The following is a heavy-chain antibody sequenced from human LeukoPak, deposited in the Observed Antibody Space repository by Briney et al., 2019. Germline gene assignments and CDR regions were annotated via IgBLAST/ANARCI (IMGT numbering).Heavy chain of an antibody. CDR3: AREWERAFDI. J-gene: IGHJ3*02. D-gene: IGHD1-26*01. V-gene: IGHV3-30*04. CDR2: ISYDGSNK. Sequence: PGGSLRLSCAASGFTFSSYAMHWVRQAPGKGLEWVAVISYDGSNKYYADSVKGRFTISRDNSKNTLYLQMNSLRAEDTAVYYCAREWERAFDIWGQGTMVTVSS. CDR1: GFTFSSYA.